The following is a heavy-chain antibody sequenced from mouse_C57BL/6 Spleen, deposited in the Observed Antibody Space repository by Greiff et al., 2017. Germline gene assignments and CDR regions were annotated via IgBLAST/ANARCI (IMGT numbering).Heavy chain of an antibody. CDR1: GYTFTSYW. D-gene: IGHD2-3*01. J-gene: IGHJ1*03. CDR2: IDPSDSYT. Sequence: QVQLQQPGAELVMPGASVKLSCKASGYTFTSYWMHWVKQRPGQGLEWIGEIDPSDSYTNYNQKFKGKSTLTVDKSSSTAYMQLSSLTSEDSAVYYCAMVTGVGYFEVWGTGSTVTVYS. CDR3: AMVTGVGYFEV. V-gene: IGHV1-69*01.